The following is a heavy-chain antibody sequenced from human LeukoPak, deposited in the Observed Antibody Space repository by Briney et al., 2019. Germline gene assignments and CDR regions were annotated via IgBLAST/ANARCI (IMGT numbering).Heavy chain of an antibody. CDR1: GGTFSSYA. J-gene: IGHJ3*02. V-gene: IGHV1-69*04. CDR2: IIPILGIA. Sequence: VASVKVSCKASGGTFSSYAISWVRQAPGQGLEWMGRIIPILGIASYAQKFQGRVTITADKSTSTAYMELSSLRSEDTAVYYCARDLITMIVPAVLPAFDIWGQGTMVTVSS. D-gene: IGHD3-22*01. CDR3: ARDLITMIVPAVLPAFDI.